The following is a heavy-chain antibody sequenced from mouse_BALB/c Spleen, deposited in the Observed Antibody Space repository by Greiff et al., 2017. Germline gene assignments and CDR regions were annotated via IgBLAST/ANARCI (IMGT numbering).Heavy chain of an antibody. CDR3: ARGETTPYYFDY. V-gene: IGHV2-9*02. Sequence: VKVVESGPGLVAPSQSLSITCTVSGFSLTSYGVHWVRQPPGKGLEWLGVIWAGGSTNYNSALMSRLSISKDNSKSQVFLKMNSLQTDDTAMYYCARGETTPYYFDYWGQGTTLTVSS. CDR1: GFSLTSYG. CDR2: IWAGGST. D-gene: IGHD1-1*01. J-gene: IGHJ2*01.